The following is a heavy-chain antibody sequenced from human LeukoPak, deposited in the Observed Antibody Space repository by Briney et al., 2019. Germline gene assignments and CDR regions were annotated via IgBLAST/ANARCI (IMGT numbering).Heavy chain of an antibody. CDR2: ISSSSSYI. V-gene: IGHV3-21*01. Sequence: GGSLRLSCAASGFTFSSYSMNWVRQAPWKGLEWVSSISSSSSYIYYADSVKGRFTISRDNAKNSLYLQMNSLRAEDTAVYYCARADQWLPDYYFDYWGQGTLVTVSS. D-gene: IGHD3-22*01. CDR1: GFTFSSYS. J-gene: IGHJ4*02. CDR3: ARADQWLPDYYFDY.